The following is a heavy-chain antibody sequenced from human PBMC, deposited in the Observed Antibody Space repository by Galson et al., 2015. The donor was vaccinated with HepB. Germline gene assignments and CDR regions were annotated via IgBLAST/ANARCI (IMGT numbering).Heavy chain of an antibody. D-gene: IGHD3-3*01. Sequence: SETLSLTCGVYGESFSTYSWTWIRQFPGMGLEWIGEINHSGRTNYKPSLKGRVTISLDTSKNQLSLRLTSVTAADTAVYYCARGGVISFGGPFIVPYFFDYWSQGPLVTVSS. CDR3: ARGGVISFGGPFIVPYFFDY. CDR1: GESFSTYS. J-gene: IGHJ4*02. CDR2: INHSGRT. V-gene: IGHV4-34*01.